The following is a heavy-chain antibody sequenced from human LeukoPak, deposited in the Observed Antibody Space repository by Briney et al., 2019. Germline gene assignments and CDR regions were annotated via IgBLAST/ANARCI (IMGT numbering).Heavy chain of an antibody. J-gene: IGHJ4*02. CDR2: ITSTSSAK. D-gene: IGHD7-27*01. Sequence: GGSLRLSCAASGFTFSTNSMNWVRRAPGKGLEWISYITSTSSAKYYADSVKGRFTISRDNAKNLLYLQMNSLRDEDTALYYCARDTNWGFDYWGQGTLVTVSS. CDR3: ARDTNWGFDY. CDR1: GFTFSTNS. V-gene: IGHV3-48*02.